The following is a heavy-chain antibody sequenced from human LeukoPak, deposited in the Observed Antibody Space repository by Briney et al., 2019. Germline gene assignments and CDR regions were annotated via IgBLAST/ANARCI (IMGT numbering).Heavy chain of an antibody. CDR1: GFTFDDYG. V-gene: IGHV3-20*04. D-gene: IGHD2-2*01. J-gene: IGHJ4*02. CDR3: AREGYCSSTSCSLDY. Sequence: GGSLRLSCTACGFTFDDYGMSWVRQAPGKGLEWVSGINWNGGSTGYADSVKGRFTISRDNAKNSLYLQMNSLRAEDTALYYCAREGYCSSTSCSLDYWGQGTLVTVSS. CDR2: INWNGGST.